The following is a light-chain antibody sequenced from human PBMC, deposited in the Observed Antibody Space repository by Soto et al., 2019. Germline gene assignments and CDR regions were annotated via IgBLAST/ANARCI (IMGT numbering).Light chain of an antibody. CDR2: DIS. V-gene: IGKV3D-15*01. Sequence: IVMTQSPATLSVSPGERATLSCRASQSVSSNLAWYQQKPGQAPSLLIYDISARATGIPTRFSGSGSGTEFTLTISSLQSEDCAVYYCQQYNDWPLTFGGGTKVEIK. CDR3: QQYNDWPLT. CDR1: QSVSSN. J-gene: IGKJ4*01.